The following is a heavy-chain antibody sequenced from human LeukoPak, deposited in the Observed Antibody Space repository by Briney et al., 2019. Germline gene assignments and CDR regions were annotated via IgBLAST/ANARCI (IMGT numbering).Heavy chain of an antibody. J-gene: IGHJ6*03. CDR1: GGTFTSYA. CDR3: ARNYYDSSLDYYYYYMDV. V-gene: IGHV1-69*05. CDR2: IIPIFGTA. D-gene: IGHD3-22*01. Sequence: PVKVSCTPSGGTFTSYAISWVRQTPGQGLEWMGGIIPIFGTANYAQKFQCRVTITTDESTSTAYMELSSLRSEDTAVYYCARNYYDSSLDYYYYYMDVWGKGTTVTVSS.